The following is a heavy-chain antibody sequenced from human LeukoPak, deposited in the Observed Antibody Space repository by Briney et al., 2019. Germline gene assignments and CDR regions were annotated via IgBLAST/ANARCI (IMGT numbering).Heavy chain of an antibody. CDR2: ISPDSTEI. V-gene: IGHV3-21*05. CDR1: EFTFSGYT. CDR3: ASGMRVGPNI. Sequence: GGSLRLSCAGAEFTFSGYTMNWVRQAPGKGLEWVSYISPDSTEIYYADSVKGRFTISRDNAKNSLYLQMNSLRAEDTAVYYCASGMRVGPNIWGQGTLVTVSS. D-gene: IGHD1-26*01. J-gene: IGHJ4*02.